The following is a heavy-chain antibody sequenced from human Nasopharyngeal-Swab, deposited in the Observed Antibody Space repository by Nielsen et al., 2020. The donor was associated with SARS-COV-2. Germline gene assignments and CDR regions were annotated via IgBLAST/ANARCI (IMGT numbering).Heavy chain of an antibody. CDR3: AKVASSSWYNYFDY. CDR2: IMTDGSGP. D-gene: IGHD6-13*01. J-gene: IGHJ4*02. V-gene: IGHV3-74*01. Sequence: GESLKIPCAASGFTFNNYWMHWVRQAPGKGLVWVSRIMTDGSGPTHADSVKCRFTISRDNAKNTLFLQMNSHRAEDTAVYYCAKVASSSWYNYFDYWGQGTLVTVSS. CDR1: GFTFNNYW.